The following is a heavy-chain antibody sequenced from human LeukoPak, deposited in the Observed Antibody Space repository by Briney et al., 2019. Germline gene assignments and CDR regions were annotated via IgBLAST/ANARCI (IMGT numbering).Heavy chain of an antibody. CDR2: MNPNSGNT. V-gene: IGHV1-8*01. CDR1: GYTFTSYD. Sequence: ASVKVSCKASGYTFTSYDINWVRQATGQGLKWMGWMNPNSGNTGYAQKFQGRVTMTRNTSISTAYMELSSLRSEDTAVYYCARRSGALTHYYYYYYMDVWGKGTTVTVSS. J-gene: IGHJ6*03. D-gene: IGHD7-27*01. CDR3: ARRSGALTHYYYYYYMDV.